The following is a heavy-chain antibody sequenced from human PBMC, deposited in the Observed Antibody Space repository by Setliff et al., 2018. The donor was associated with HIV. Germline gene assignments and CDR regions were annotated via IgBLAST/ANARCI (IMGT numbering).Heavy chain of an antibody. V-gene: IGHV4-4*09. Sequence: SETLSLTCTVSGGCISSYCWNWIRQPPGKGLEWIGYIFASGSSLYNPPLQSRVSISIDTSKNQFSLKLSSVTAADTAVYYCARRIDNSGSLPAKNWFDTWGQGRLVTVSS. CDR2: IFASGSS. J-gene: IGHJ5*02. D-gene: IGHD3-10*01. CDR3: ARRIDNSGSLPAKNWFDT. CDR1: GGCISSYC.